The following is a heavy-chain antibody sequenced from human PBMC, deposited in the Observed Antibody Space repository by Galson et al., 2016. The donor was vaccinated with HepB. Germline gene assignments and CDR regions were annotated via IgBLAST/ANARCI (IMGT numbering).Heavy chain of an antibody. CDR3: TRELGAGYTTWFDT. CDR1: GFTFSRNS. CDR2: INSRSSSI. J-gene: IGHJ5*02. D-gene: IGHD1-1*01. Sequence: SLRLSRPASGFTFSRNSLNWVRQAPGQGLEWVSYINSRSSSIYYADYVKGRFTISRDNAQNSLYLQINSLRDDDTAVYYCTRELGAGYTTWFDTWGQGNLVTVSS. V-gene: IGHV3-48*02.